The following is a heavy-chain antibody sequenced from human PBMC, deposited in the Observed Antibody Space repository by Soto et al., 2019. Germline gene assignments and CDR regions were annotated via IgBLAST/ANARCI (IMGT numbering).Heavy chain of an antibody. CDR1: GFTFSTFG. CDR2: IWYDGSKT. D-gene: IGHD3-10*01. Sequence: QVHLVASGGGVVQPGKSLRLSCAASGFTFSTFGMHWVRQAPGKGLEWVAVIWYDGSKTYHAESVKGRFTISRDNSKKTVYLQMNSLRAGDTAVYFCARVIWFERSKCLDYWGQGTLVTVPS. CDR3: ARVIWFERSKCLDY. V-gene: IGHV3-33*01. J-gene: IGHJ4*02.